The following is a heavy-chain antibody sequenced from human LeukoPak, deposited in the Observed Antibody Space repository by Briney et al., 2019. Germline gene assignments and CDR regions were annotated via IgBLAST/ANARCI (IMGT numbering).Heavy chain of an antibody. Sequence: ASVKVSCKASGYTLTSYDIHWVRQAPGQRLEWMGWISPDNGNTKYSQKFQGRVPITRDTSASTAYMELSSLRSEDTAVYYCAIRGVSACLDPWGQGTLVTVSS. V-gene: IGHV1-3*01. D-gene: IGHD3-10*01. CDR2: ISPDNGNT. J-gene: IGHJ5*02. CDR3: AIRGVSACLDP. CDR1: GYTLTSYD.